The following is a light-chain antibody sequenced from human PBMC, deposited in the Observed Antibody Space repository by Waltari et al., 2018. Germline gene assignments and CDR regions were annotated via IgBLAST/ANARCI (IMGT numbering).Light chain of an antibody. Sequence: YVLTQPPSVSVDPGKTARLTCGGDNIGSKSVNWYQQKPGQAPVLVMFYDSDRPSGISERFSASNSGNTATLTISGTQTLDEAVYFCQAWDDKIEVFGGGTRLTVL. CDR1: NIGSKS. CDR3: QAWDDKIEV. CDR2: YDS. J-gene: IGLJ2*01. V-gene: IGLV3-21*01.